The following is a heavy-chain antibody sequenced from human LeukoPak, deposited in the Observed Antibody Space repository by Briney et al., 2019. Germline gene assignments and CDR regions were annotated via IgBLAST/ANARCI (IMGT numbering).Heavy chain of an antibody. CDR2: ISGSGVTT. CDR3: AKKVVVGATSPYSDFQD. D-gene: IGHD1-26*01. Sequence: GGSLRLSCAASGFTFSSYAMTWVRQAPGKGLDWVSAISGSGVTTHYAGSVKGRFSISRDNSKNTLYLQMNSLRAEDTALYYCAKKVVVGATSPYSDFQDWGQGTLVTVSS. CDR1: GFTFSSYA. V-gene: IGHV3-23*01. J-gene: IGHJ1*01.